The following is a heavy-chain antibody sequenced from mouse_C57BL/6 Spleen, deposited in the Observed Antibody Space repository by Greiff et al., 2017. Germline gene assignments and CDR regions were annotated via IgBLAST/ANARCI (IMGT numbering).Heavy chain of an antibody. CDR2: IYPGDGDT. J-gene: IGHJ2*01. V-gene: IGHV1-82*01. D-gene: IGHD2-3*01. CDR3: ARDGYYGMNLYY. Sequence: VQLQESGPELVKPGASVKISCKASGYAFSSSWMNWVKQRPGKGLEWIGRIYPGDGDTNYNGKFKGKATLTADKSSSTAYMQLSSLTSEDSAVYFCARDGYYGMNLYYWGQGTTLTVSS. CDR1: GYAFSSSW.